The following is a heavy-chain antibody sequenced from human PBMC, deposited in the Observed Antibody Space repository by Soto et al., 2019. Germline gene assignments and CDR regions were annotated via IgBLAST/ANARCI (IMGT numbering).Heavy chain of an antibody. J-gene: IGHJ4*02. CDR3: VAGYYYFDY. CDR1: GFPFTSYG. Sequence: QVQLVESGGGVVQPGRSLRLSCASSGFPFTSYGMHWVRQAPSKGLEWVALISSDGSNKYYADSVKGRFTISRDNSKNMLYLIMNRLRVEDTAVYYCVAGYYYFDYRCQATLVTVSS. V-gene: IGHV3-30*03. D-gene: IGHD3-9*01. CDR2: ISSDGSNK.